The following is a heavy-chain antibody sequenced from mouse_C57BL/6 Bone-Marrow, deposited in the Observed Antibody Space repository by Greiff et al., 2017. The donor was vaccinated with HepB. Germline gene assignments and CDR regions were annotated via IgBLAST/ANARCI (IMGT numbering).Heavy chain of an antibody. CDR2: IRLKSDNYAT. J-gene: IGHJ2*01. D-gene: IGHD1-1*01. CDR1: GFTFSNYW. CDR3: TGPYYGSSMSYFDY. V-gene: IGHV6-3*01. Sequence: EVKLEESGGGLVQPGGSMKLSCVASGFTFSNYWMNWVRQSPEKGLEWVAQIRLKSDNYATHYAESVKGRFTISRDDSKSSVYLQMNNLRAEDTGIYYCTGPYYGSSMSYFDYWGQGTTLTVSS.